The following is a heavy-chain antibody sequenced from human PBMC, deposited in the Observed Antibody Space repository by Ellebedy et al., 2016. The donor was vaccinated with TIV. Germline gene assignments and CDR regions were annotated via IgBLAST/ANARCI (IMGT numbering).Heavy chain of an antibody. CDR1: EFRVTNFG. Sequence: GESLKISCVASEFRVTNFGLHWVRQPPGKGLEWLAVISYDGRTQHYADSVKDRFTISRDNSKKTLYLQLNSLRPEDTGVYFCAKDRVVATAGWDLDSWGQGTLVTVSS. J-gene: IGHJ4*02. D-gene: IGHD5-12*01. V-gene: IGHV3-30*18. CDR3: AKDRVVATAGWDLDS. CDR2: ISYDGRTQ.